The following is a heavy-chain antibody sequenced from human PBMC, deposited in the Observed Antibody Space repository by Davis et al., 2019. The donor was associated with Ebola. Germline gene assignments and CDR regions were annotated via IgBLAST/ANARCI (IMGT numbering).Heavy chain of an antibody. D-gene: IGHD3-3*01. CDR3: ARDRRPDGFWNIDV. V-gene: IGHV3-23*01. J-gene: IGHJ6*03. Sequence: GESLKISCVASGFTFSDYTFNWLRQAPGKGLEWVSAIYSSGGSSHADSVKGRFRISRDNSRSTFYLEMNSLRAEDTALYFCARDRRPDGFWNIDVWGKGTMVTVSS. CDR1: GFTFSDYT. CDR2: IYSSGGS.